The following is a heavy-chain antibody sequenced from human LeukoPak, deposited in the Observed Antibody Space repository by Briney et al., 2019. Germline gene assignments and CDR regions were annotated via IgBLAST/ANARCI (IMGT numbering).Heavy chain of an antibody. D-gene: IGHD3-22*01. J-gene: IGHJ5*02. Sequence: ASVKVSCKVSGYTLTELSMHWVRQAPGKGLEWMGGFDPEDGETIYAQKFQGRVTMTEDTSTDTAYMELSSLRSEDTAVYYCATWVYYYDSSGGWFDPWGQGTPVTVSS. CDR1: GYTLTELS. CDR2: FDPEDGET. CDR3: ATWVYYYDSSGGWFDP. V-gene: IGHV1-24*01.